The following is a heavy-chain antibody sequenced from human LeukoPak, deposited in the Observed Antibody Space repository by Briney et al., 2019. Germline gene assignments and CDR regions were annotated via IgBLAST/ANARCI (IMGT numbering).Heavy chain of an antibody. Sequence: GASVKVSCKASGGTFSSYAISWVRQAPGQGLEWMGRIITILGIANYAQKFQGRVTITADKSTSTAYMELSSLRSEDPAVYYCARDLPLLYSSSSSGIDVWGQGTTVTVSS. V-gene: IGHV1-69*04. CDR3: ARDLPLLYSSSSSGIDV. CDR2: IITILGIA. CDR1: GGTFSSYA. J-gene: IGHJ6*02. D-gene: IGHD6-6*01.